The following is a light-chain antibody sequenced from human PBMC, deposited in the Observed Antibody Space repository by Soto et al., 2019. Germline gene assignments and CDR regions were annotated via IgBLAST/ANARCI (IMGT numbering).Light chain of an antibody. CDR3: ISFTSRHTYV. J-gene: IGLJ1*01. CDR1: SSDIGGYNY. CDR2: DVS. Sequence: QSALTQPASVSGSPGQSTTISCTGTSSDIGGYNYVSWYQQLPGEAPKLIIYDVSDRPSGVSTRFSGSKSGNTASLTISGLQAKDEGDYYCISFTSRHTYVFGTGTKLTVL. V-gene: IGLV2-14*01.